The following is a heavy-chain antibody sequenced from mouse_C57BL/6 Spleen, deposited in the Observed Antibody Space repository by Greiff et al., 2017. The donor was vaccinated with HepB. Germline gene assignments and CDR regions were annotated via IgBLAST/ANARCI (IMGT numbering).Heavy chain of an antibody. CDR1: GYTFTSYW. CDR2: IYPSDSET. V-gene: IGHV1-61*01. J-gene: IGHJ4*01. CDR3: ARDSSGHYAMDY. D-gene: IGHD3-2*02. Sequence: QVQLQQPGAKLVRPGSSVKLSCKASGYTFTSYWMDWVKQRPGQGLEWIGNIYPSDSETHYNQKFKDKATLTVDKSSSTAYMQLSSLTSEDSAVYYCARDSSGHYAMDYWGQGTSVTVSS.